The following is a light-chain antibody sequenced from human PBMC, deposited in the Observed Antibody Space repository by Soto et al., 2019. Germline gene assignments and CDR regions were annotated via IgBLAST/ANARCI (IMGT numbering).Light chain of an antibody. J-gene: IGKJ5*01. CDR1: QSISSW. V-gene: IGKV1-39*01. CDR3: QQSYSTPRIT. Sequence: DIQMTHSPSTLSASVGDRVTITCRASQSISSWLAWYQQKPGKAPKLLIYAASSLQSGVPSRFSGSGSGTDFTLTISSLQPEDFATYYCQQSYSTPRITFGQGTRLEIK. CDR2: AAS.